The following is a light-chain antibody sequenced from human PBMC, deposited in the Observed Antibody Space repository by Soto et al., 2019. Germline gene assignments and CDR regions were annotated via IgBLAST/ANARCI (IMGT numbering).Light chain of an antibody. CDR1: SSDVGGYNY. V-gene: IGLV2-8*01. CDR2: DVN. CDR3: SSFAGSGNHVV. J-gene: IGLJ2*01. Sequence: QSVLTQPPSASGSPGQSVTISCTGTSSDVGGYNYVSWYQQHPGKAPKLIIFDVNKRPSGVPDRFSGSKSGNTASLAVSGLQAEDEADYSCSSFAGSGNHVVFGGGTKLTVL.